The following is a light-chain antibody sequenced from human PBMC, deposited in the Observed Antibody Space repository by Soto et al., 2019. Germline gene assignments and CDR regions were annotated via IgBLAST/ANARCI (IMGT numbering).Light chain of an antibody. CDR2: GAS. J-gene: IGKJ4*01. CDR3: QQYKIWPEG. Sequence: EIVMTQSPATLSASPGERAALSCRASQSVGSNLAWYQQKPGQAPRLLIYGASTRATAIPARFSGSGSGTEFTLTISSLQSVDFAVYYCQQYKIWPEGFGGGTKVDIK. V-gene: IGKV3-15*01. CDR1: QSVGSN.